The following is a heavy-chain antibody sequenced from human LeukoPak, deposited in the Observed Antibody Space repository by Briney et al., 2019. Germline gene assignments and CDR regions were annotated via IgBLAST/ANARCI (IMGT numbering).Heavy chain of an antibody. V-gene: IGHV3-21*01. CDR3: ARGGSYYGSGPLADGMDV. CDR1: GFTFSSSS. Sequence: GGSLRLSCAASGFTFSSSSMNWVRQAPGKGLEWVSSISSSTSYIYYADSVKGRFTISRDNAKNSLYLQMNSLRAEDTAVYYCARGGSYYGSGPLADGMDVWGQGTTVTVSS. CDR2: ISSSTSYI. D-gene: IGHD3-10*01. J-gene: IGHJ6*02.